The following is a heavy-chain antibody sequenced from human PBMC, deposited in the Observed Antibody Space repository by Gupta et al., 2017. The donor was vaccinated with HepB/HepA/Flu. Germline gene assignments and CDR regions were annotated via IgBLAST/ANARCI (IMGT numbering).Heavy chain of an antibody. J-gene: IGHJ4*02. V-gene: IGHV3-23*01. Sequence: EVELLESGGDLLKPGGSLRLSCTASGFTFRSHAMNWVRQAPGKGLEWVSLISNTGAATYYADSVKGRFTVSRDNSKDTLFLQMNSLRSEDTAVYFCVRGTGTIDYWGQGTLVIVSS. CDR3: VRGTGTIDY. D-gene: IGHD1-14*01. CDR1: GFTFRSHA. CDR2: ISNTGAAT.